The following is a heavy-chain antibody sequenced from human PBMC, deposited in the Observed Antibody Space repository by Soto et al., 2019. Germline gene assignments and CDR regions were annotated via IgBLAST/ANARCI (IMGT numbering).Heavy chain of an antibody. Sequence: EVQLLESGGGLVQPGGSLRLSCAASGFTFSSYAMSWVRQAPGKGLEWVSAISGSGGSTYYADSVKGRFTISRDNSKNTLYLQMNSLRAEDTAVYYRAKAPRDYDFWSGYYQTRYFDYWGQGTLVTVSS. D-gene: IGHD3-3*01. V-gene: IGHV3-23*01. CDR3: AKAPRDYDFWSGYYQTRYFDY. CDR2: ISGSGGST. J-gene: IGHJ4*02. CDR1: GFTFSSYA.